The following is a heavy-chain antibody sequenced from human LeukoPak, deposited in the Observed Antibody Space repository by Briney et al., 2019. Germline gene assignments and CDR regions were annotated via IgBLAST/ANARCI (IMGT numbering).Heavy chain of an antibody. CDR3: AKGSKAVLFTRDHYMDV. D-gene: IGHD6-19*01. CDR1: GFTFSSYA. V-gene: IGHV3-30*04. CDR2: ISYDGSNK. Sequence: GGSLRLSCAASGFTFSSYAMHWVRQAPGKGLEWVAVISYDGSNKYYADSVKGRFTISRDNSKNTLYLQMNSLRAEDTAVYFCAKGSKAVLFTRDHYMDVWGKGTTVTISS. J-gene: IGHJ6*03.